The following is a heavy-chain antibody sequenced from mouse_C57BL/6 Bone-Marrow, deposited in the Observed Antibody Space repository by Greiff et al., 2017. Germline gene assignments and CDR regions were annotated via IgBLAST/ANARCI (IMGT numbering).Heavy chain of an antibody. CDR3: ASTAQASIAY. Sequence: VQLQQSGPELVKPGASVKISCKASGYTFTDYYMNWVKQSHGKSLEWIGDINPNNGGTSYNQKFKGKATLTVDTSSSTAYMELRSLTSEDSAVYYCASTAQASIAYWGQGTLVTVSA. D-gene: IGHD3-2*02. V-gene: IGHV1-26*01. CDR1: GYTFTDYY. CDR2: INPNNGGT. J-gene: IGHJ3*01.